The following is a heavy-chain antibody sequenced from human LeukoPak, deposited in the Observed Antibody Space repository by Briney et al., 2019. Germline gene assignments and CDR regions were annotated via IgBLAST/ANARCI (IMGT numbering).Heavy chain of an antibody. CDR1: EFTFSRYA. D-gene: IGHD1-26*01. CDR3: ARSPARSYPYFDY. J-gene: IGHJ4*02. CDR2: ISGSGGNT. V-gene: IGHV3-23*01. Sequence: GGSLRLSCAASEFTFSRYAMTWVRQAPGKGLEWVSAISGSGGNTYYADSVKGRFTISRDNSKNTLYLQLDSLRAEDTGVYYCARSPARSYPYFDYWGQGTLVTVSS.